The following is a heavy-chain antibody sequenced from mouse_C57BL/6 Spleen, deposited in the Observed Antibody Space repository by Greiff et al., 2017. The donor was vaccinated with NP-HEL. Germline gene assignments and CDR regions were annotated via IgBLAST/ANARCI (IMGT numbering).Heavy chain of an antibody. V-gene: IGHV1-64*01. CDR2: IHPNSGST. J-gene: IGHJ2*01. CDR3: ARPGGYSNYFDY. D-gene: IGHD2-5*01. Sequence: VQLQQPGAELVKPGASVKLSCKASGYTFTSYWMHWVKQRPGQGLEWIGMIHPNSGSTNYNEKFKSKATLTVDKSSSTAYMQLSSLTSEDSAVYYCARPGGYSNYFDYWGQGTTLTVSS. CDR1: GYTFTSYW.